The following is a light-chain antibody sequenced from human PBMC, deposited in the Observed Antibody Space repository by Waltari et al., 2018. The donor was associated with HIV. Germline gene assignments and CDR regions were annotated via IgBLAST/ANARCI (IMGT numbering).Light chain of an antibody. CDR3: SSYGDSLRVL. CDR2: EVT. CDR1: SSDIGAYDS. Sequence: QSALTQPPSASGSLGQSVTISCTGSSSDIGAYDSVSWFQQHPRSAPKLLLYEVTRRPSTVSDPFPGSRSGSTAFLTVAGLQPDDEATYFCSSYGDSLRVLFGGGTNVTVL. J-gene: IGLJ3*02. V-gene: IGLV2-8*01.